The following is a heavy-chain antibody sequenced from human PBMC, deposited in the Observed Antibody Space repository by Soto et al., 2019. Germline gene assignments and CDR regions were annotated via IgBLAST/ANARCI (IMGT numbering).Heavy chain of an antibody. V-gene: IGHV4-59*01. J-gene: IGHJ3*02. Sequence: PSETLSLTCPVSGGSISSYYLSWIRQPPGKGLEWIGYIYYSGSTNYNPSLKSRVTISVDTSKNQFSLKLSSVTAADTAVYYCARNYGHAFDIWGQGTMVTVSS. CDR3: ARNYGHAFDI. D-gene: IGHD1-7*01. CDR1: GGSISSYY. CDR2: IYYSGST.